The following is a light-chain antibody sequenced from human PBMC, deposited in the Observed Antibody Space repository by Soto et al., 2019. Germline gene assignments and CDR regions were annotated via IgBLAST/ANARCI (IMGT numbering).Light chain of an antibody. J-gene: IGKJ2*01. CDR3: QQYGSSPYT. Sequence: EIVLTQSPGTLSLSPGERATLSCRASQSVSSSYLAWYQQKPGQAPRLLIYGASGRATGIPDRFSGSGSGTDFTLTISRLEPEDFAVYYCQQYGSSPYTFGQGTKLDIK. CDR1: QSVSSSY. V-gene: IGKV3-20*01. CDR2: GAS.